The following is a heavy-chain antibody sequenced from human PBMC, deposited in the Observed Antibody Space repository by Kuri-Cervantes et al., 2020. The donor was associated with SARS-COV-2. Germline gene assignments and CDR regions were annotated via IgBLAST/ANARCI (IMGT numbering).Heavy chain of an antibody. CDR2: INRNGGST. CDR3: ARRTLDTAMVRGVRAPNDAFDI. Sequence: GESLKISCAASGFTFDDYGMSWDRQAPGKGLEWVSGINRNGGSTGYADSVKGRFTISRDNAKNSLYLQMNSLRAEDTAVYYCARRTLDTAMVRGVRAPNDAFDIWGQGTMVTVSS. J-gene: IGHJ3*02. V-gene: IGHV3-20*04. D-gene: IGHD5-18*01. CDR1: GFTFDDYG.